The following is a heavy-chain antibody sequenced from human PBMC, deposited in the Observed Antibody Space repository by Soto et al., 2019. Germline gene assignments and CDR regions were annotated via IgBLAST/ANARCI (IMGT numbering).Heavy chain of an antibody. V-gene: IGHV3-33*01. CDR1: GFTLSDYG. CDR3: VRGGKTAGGFGV. D-gene: IGHD2-15*01. J-gene: IGHJ3*01. Sequence: QVQLVESGGGAVQPGRSLRLSCAASGFTLSDYGMHWVRQAPDKGLEWVAVIWSDGNRKYYADSVKGRFTISRDNPDNTLFLEMNSLTADYTAVYYCVRGGKTAGGFGVWGQGKMVTVSS. CDR2: IWSDGNRK.